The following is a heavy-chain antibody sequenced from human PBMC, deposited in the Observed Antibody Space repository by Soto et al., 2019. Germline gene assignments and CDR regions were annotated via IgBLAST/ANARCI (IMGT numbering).Heavy chain of an antibody. J-gene: IGHJ5*01. D-gene: IGHD3-22*01. CDR2: IYATGTT. CDR1: GASISGFY. V-gene: IGHV4-4*07. CDR3: ARDTASKDYDGHSYYPHFDS. Sequence: PSETLSLTCTVSGASISGFYWSWIRKSAGQGLEWIGRIYATGTTDYNPSLKSRVMMSVDTSKKQFSLKLRSVTAADTAVYYCARDTASKDYDGHSYYPHFDSWGQGALVTVSS.